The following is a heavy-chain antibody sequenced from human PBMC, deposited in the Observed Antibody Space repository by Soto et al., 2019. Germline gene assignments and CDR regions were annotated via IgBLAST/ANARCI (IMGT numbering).Heavy chain of an antibody. CDR2: IYPSDSDT. CDR3: ARRLFSGNYDAFDL. V-gene: IGHV5-51*01. D-gene: IGHD1-26*01. CDR1: GYSFTSYW. Sequence: EVQLVQAGAEVKKAGESLKISCKGSGYSFTSYWIGWVRQMPGTGLEWMGIIYPSDSDTRYSPSFQGQVTISADKSISAAYLQWSSLKASDTAIYYCARRLFSGNYDAFDLWGQGTMVTVSS. J-gene: IGHJ3*01.